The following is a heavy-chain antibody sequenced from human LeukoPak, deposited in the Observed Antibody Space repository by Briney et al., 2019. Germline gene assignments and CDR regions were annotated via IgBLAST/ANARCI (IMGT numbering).Heavy chain of an antibody. J-gene: IGHJ4*02. V-gene: IGHV1-46*01. CDR1: GYTFTSYH. CDR2: INLSGGST. D-gene: IGHD2-8*01. Sequence: ASVKVSCKASGYTFTSYHMHWVRQAPGQGLEWMGKINLSGGSTTYAQKFQGRVTMTRDTSTSSVYMELSSLRSEDTAVYYCARDYVDDIPMIKDYWGQGTLVTVSS. CDR3: ARDYVDDIPMIKDY.